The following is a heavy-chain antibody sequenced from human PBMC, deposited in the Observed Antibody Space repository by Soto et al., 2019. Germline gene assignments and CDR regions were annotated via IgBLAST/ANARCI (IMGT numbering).Heavy chain of an antibody. CDR3: AKNPGYYYDSTGYHFYY. Sequence: GGSLRLSCAASGVTFSRGSMSWVRQAPGKGPEWVSGISGSGDTTHYADFVKGRVTISRDNSKSTLYLQMNSLRAEDTAVYYCAKNPGYYYDSTGYHFYYWGQGTLVTVSS. J-gene: IGHJ4*02. CDR1: GVTFSRGS. D-gene: IGHD3-22*01. CDR2: ISGSGDTT. V-gene: IGHV3-23*01.